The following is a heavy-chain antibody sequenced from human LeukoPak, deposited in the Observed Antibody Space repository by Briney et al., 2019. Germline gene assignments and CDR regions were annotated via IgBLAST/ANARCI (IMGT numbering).Heavy chain of an antibody. CDR3: ARDSSGGRTYYYYGMDV. J-gene: IGHJ6*02. CDR1: GFTVSSNY. Sequence: GGSLRLSCAASGFTVSSNYMSWVRQAPGKGLEWVSVIYSGGSTYYADSVKGRFTISKDNSKNTLYLQMNSLRAEDTAVYYCARDSSGGRTYYYYGMDVWGQGTTVTVSS. CDR2: IYSGGST. D-gene: IGHD6-19*01. V-gene: IGHV3-66*01.